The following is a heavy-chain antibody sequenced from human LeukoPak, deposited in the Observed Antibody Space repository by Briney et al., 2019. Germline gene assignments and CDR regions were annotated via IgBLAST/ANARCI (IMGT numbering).Heavy chain of an antibody. CDR1: GGSFSGYY. J-gene: IGHJ4*02. CDR2: INHSGST. CDR3: ASGYSSGTPR. Sequence: SETLSLTCAVYGGSFSGYYWSWIRQPPGKGLEWIGEINHSGSTNYNRSLKSGVTISVDTSNNQFSLKLSSVTAADGAVYYCASGYSSGTPRWGQGTLVTVSS. D-gene: IGHD6-19*01. V-gene: IGHV4-34*01.